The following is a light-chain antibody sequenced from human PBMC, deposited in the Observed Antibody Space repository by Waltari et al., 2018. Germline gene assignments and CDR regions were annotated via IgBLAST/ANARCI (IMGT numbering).Light chain of an antibody. CDR2: EVS. CDR1: AIDVGISNF. J-gene: IGLJ1*01. V-gene: IGLV2-23*02. CDR3: CSYAGSSTYV. Sequence: QSSLTQPAPVSGSPGRAITRTCTGTAIDVGISNFVSWYQQHPGKAPKILIYEVSRRPSWVSSRFSASKSGNTASLTISALQADDEADYYCCSYAGSSTYVFGSGTKITVL.